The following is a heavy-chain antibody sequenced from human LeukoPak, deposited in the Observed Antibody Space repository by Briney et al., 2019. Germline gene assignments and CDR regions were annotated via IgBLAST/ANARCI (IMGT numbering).Heavy chain of an antibody. V-gene: IGHV4-59*08. CDR1: GGSISNYY. CDR2: IYYTGST. CDR3: ARCSGGSCLNFDY. D-gene: IGHD2-15*01. Sequence: SETLSLTCTVSGGSISNYYWSWIRQPPGKRLEWFGYIYYTGSTNYNPSLKSRVTISVDTSKNQFSLKLSSVTAADTAVYYCARCSGGSCLNFDYWGQGTLVTVSS. J-gene: IGHJ4*02.